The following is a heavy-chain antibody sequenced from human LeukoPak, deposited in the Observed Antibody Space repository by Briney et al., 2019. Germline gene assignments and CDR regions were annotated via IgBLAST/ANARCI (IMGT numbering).Heavy chain of an antibody. D-gene: IGHD4-17*01. V-gene: IGHV3-33*06. Sequence: PGGSLRLSCAASGFTFSSYGMHWVRQAPGKGLEWVAVIWYDGSNKYYADSVKGRFTTSRDNSKYTLYLQMNSLRAEDTAVYYCAKAMPNYGDYVGEIDYWAKGTLVTVSS. CDR3: AKAMPNYGDYVGEIDY. CDR1: GFTFSSYG. CDR2: IWYDGSNK. J-gene: IGHJ4*02.